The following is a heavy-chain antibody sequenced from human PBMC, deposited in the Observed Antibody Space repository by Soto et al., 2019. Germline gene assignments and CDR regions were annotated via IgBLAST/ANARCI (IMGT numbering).Heavy chain of an antibody. CDR2: IYYSGRT. D-gene: IGHD5-18*01. CDR1: GGSISSSSYY. V-gene: IGHV4-39*01. CDR3: ARHYGYEGFDY. Sequence: QLQLQESGPGLVKPSETLSLTCTVSGGSISSSSYYWGWIRQPPGKGLEWIGSIYYSGRTYYNPSLKSGATINVNSSKIESFIDLISVAASDTAMYYCARHYGYEGFDYWGQGTLFTVSS. J-gene: IGHJ4*02.